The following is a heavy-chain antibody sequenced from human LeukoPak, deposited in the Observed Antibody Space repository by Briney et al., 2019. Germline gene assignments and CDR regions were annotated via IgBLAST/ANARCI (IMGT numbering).Heavy chain of an antibody. CDR1: GFTFSSYA. CDR2: ISYDGSNK. Sequence: TGGSLRLSCAASGFTFSSYAMHWVRQAPGKGLEWVAVISYDGSNKYYADSVKGRSTISRDNSKNTLYLQMNSLRAEDTAVYYCARDKVGATRPWYYYYGMDVWGQGATVTVSS. D-gene: IGHD1-26*01. CDR3: ARDKVGATRPWYYYYGMDV. J-gene: IGHJ6*02. V-gene: IGHV3-30-3*01.